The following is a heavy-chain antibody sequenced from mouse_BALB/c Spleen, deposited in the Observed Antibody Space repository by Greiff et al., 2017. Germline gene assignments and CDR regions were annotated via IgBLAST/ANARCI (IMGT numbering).Heavy chain of an antibody. J-gene: IGHJ2*01. CDR3: ARTHYYGSYYFDY. V-gene: IGHV1-80*01. CDR2: IYPGDGDT. Sequence: QVQLQQSGAELVRPGSSVKISCKASGYAFSSYWMNWVKQRPGQGLEWIGQIYPGDGDTNYNGKFKGKATLTADKSSSTAYMQLSSLTSEDSAVYFCARTHYYGSYYFDYWGQGTTLTVSS. CDR1: GYAFSSYW. D-gene: IGHD1-1*01.